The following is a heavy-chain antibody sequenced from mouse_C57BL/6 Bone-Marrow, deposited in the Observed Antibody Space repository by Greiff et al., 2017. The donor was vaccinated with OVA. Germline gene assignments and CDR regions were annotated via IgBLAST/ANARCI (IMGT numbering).Heavy chain of an antibody. Sequence: VQLQQSGAELVRPGASVTLSCKASGYTFTDYDMHWVKQTPVHGLEWIGAIDPETGGTAYNQKFKGKAILTADQSSSTAYMELRSLTSEDSAVYYCTETAQAPYYAMDYWGQGTSVTVSS. CDR1: GYTFTDYD. CDR2: IDPETGGT. V-gene: IGHV1-15*01. J-gene: IGHJ4*01. CDR3: TETAQAPYYAMDY. D-gene: IGHD3-2*02.